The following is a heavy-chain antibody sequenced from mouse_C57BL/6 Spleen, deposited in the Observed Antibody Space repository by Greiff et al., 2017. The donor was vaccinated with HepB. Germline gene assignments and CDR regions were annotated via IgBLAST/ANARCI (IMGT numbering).Heavy chain of an antibody. J-gene: IGHJ2*01. CDR1: GYTFTSYW. V-gene: IGHV1-69*01. CDR2: IDPSDSYT. CDR3: ARGDYDYDAPYFDY. D-gene: IGHD2-4*01. Sequence: VQLQQPGAELVMPGASVKLSCKASGYTFTSYWMHWVKQRPGQGLEWIGEIDPSDSYTNYNQKFKGKSTLTVDKSSSTAYMQLSSLTSEDSAVYYCARGDYDYDAPYFDYWGQGTTLTVSS.